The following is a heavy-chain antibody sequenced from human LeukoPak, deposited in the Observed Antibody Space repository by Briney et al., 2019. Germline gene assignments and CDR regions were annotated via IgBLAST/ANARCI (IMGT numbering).Heavy chain of an antibody. V-gene: IGHV4-59*01. J-gene: IGHJ6*03. D-gene: IGHD3-10*01. CDR1: GGSITNYY. CDR2: IHYSGST. Sequence: SETLSLTCTASGGSITNYYWTWIRQPPGKGLEWIGYIHYSGSTSNNPSLKSRVTMSVDTSKNQFSLKLNSVTAADTAVYYCARYASGAQAYLMDVWGKGTTVTISS. CDR3: ARYASGAQAYLMDV.